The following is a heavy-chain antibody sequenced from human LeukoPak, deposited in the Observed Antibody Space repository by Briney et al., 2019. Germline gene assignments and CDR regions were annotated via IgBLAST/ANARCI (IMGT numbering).Heavy chain of an antibody. Sequence: SETLSFTCTVSGGSISSSSYYWGWIRQPPGKGLEWIGSIYYSGSTYYNPSLKSRVTISVDTSKNQFSLKLSSVTAADTAVYYCARQGIAARSANFDYWGQGTLVTVSS. J-gene: IGHJ4*02. CDR2: IYYSGST. V-gene: IGHV4-39*01. CDR3: ARQGIAARSANFDY. D-gene: IGHD6-6*01. CDR1: GGSISSSSYY.